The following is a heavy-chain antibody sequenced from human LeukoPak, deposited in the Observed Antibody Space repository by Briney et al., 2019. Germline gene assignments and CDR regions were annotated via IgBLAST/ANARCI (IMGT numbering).Heavy chain of an antibody. Sequence: SVKVSCKASGGTFSIYAISWVRQAPGQGLEWMGGIIPIFGTANYAQKFQGRVAITADESTSTAYMELSSLRSEDTAVYYCARGGSVTSATSFDYWGQGSLVTVSS. CDR2: IIPIFGTA. CDR1: GGTFSIYA. CDR3: ARGGSVTSATSFDY. J-gene: IGHJ4*02. V-gene: IGHV1-69*01. D-gene: IGHD3-10*01.